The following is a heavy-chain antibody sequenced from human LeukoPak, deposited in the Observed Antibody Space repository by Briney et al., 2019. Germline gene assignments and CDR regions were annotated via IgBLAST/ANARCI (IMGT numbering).Heavy chain of an antibody. CDR3: ARGVAAAGQIHFDY. Sequence: LETLPLTCTVSGGSISSYYWSWIRQPAGKGLEWIGRIYTSGSTNYNPSLKSRVTMSVDTSKNQFSLKLSSVTAADTAVYYCARGVAAAGQIHFDYWGQGTLVTVSS. V-gene: IGHV4-4*07. D-gene: IGHD6-13*01. J-gene: IGHJ4*02. CDR2: IYTSGST. CDR1: GGSISSYY.